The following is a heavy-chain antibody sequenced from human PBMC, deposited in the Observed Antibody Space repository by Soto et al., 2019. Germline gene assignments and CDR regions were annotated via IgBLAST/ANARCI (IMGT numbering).Heavy chain of an antibody. CDR1: GGTFSSYA. CDR2: IFPIFGTA. Sequence: GASAKVSCKASGGTFSSYAISWVRQAPGQGLEWMGGIFPIFGTANYAQKFQGRVTITADESTSTAYMELSSLRSEDTAVYYCARGARIAVAGPYNWFDPWGQGTLVTVSS. V-gene: IGHV1-69*13. J-gene: IGHJ5*02. CDR3: ARGARIAVAGPYNWFDP. D-gene: IGHD6-19*01.